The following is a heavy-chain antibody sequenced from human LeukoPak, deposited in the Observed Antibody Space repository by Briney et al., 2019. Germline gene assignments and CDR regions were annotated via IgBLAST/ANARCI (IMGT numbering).Heavy chain of an antibody. J-gene: IGHJ4*02. CDR2: IYYSGST. V-gene: IGHV4-59*12. CDR3: ARGGYYYDSSGYYSFDY. Sequence: SETLSLSCTDSGGSISSYYWSWIRQPPGKGLEWIGYIYYSGSTNYNPPLKSRVTMSVDTSKNQFSLKLSSVTAADTAVYYCARGGYYYDSSGYYSFDYWGQGTLVTVSS. CDR1: GGSISSYY. D-gene: IGHD3-22*01.